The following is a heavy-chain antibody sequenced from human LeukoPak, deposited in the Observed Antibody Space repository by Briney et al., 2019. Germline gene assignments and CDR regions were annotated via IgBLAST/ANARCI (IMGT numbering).Heavy chain of an antibody. J-gene: IGHJ3*02. V-gene: IGHV4-34*01. Sequence: PSETLSLTCGVYGGSFSGYYWSWIRQPPGKGLEWIGEINHSGSTNYKSSLKGRVTISVDTSKNQFSLKLSSVTAADMAVYYCARFGYYGSGSYYLRAFDIWGQGTMVTVSS. CDR1: GGSFSGYY. CDR2: INHSGST. CDR3: ARFGYYGSGSYYLRAFDI. D-gene: IGHD3-10*01.